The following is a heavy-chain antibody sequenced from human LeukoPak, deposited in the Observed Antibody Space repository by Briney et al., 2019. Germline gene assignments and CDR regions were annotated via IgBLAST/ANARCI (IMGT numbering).Heavy chain of an antibody. D-gene: IGHD2-2*01. CDR2: MKEDGSEK. V-gene: IGHV3-7*03. CDR3: ARARDSHCSSTSCLSLGAFDI. Sequence: PGGSLRLSCAASGFTFSNYWMNWVRQAPGKGLEWVANMKEDGSEKYCVDCVKGRFTISRDNAMNSLYLQMNSLRAEDTAVYYCARARDSHCSSTSCLSLGAFDIWGQGTMVTVSS. CDR1: GFTFSNYW. J-gene: IGHJ3*02.